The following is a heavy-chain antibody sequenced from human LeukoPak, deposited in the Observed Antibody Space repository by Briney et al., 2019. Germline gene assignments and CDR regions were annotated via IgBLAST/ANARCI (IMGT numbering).Heavy chain of an antibody. CDR1: GFTFSSYS. CDR2: ISSSSSYI. D-gene: IGHD3-22*01. Sequence: GGSLRLSCAASGFTFSSYSMNWVRQAPGKGLDWVSSISSSSSYIYYADSVKGRFTISRDNAKNSLYLQMNSLRAEDTAVYYCARGTTYYYDSSGSDFDYWGQGTLVTVSS. CDR3: ARGTTYYYDSSGSDFDY. J-gene: IGHJ4*02. V-gene: IGHV3-21*01.